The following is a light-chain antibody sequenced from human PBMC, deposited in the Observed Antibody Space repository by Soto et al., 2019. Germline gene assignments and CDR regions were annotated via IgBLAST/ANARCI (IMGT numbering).Light chain of an antibody. J-gene: IGKJ2*01. CDR3: HQYGSAPYT. CDR2: GAS. CDR1: QSLNSGY. V-gene: IGKV3-20*01. Sequence: IVLTQSPGTLSLSPGEGASVSCRASQSLNSGYLAWYQQKPGQAPRLLIYGASSRATGIPDRFSGSRSGTNFTLTISRLEPEDFAVYFCHQYGSAPYTFGQGTKLEIK.